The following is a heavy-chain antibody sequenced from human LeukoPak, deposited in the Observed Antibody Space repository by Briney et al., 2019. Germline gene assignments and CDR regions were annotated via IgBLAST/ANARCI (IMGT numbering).Heavy chain of an antibody. CDR2: ISYTGSP. J-gene: IGHJ3*02. V-gene: IGHV4-59*08. Sequence: PSETLSLTCSVSGGSITSHYWSWIRQSPGKGLEWISYISYTGSPRYNPSFQSRVTISLDTSKTHFSLKLTSVTAADTAVYYFAKLLNNDNARYPGNFDMWGPRTMVTGSS. CDR3: AKLLNNDNARYPGNFDM. CDR1: GGSITSHY. D-gene: IGHD3-22*01.